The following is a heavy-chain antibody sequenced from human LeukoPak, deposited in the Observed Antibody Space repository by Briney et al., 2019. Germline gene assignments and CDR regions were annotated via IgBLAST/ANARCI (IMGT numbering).Heavy chain of an antibody. J-gene: IGHJ4*02. V-gene: IGHV4-59*01. D-gene: IGHD4-23*01. CDR3: AREDASGGTHLDY. CDR1: GASISSFY. Sequence: PSETLSLTCTVSGASISSFYWSWLRQPPGKGLEWLGYVYHSGRTNNNPSHKSRVTISADTSKNHFSLKLISVTAADTAIYYCAREDASGGTHLDYWGQGTLVTVSS. CDR2: VYHSGRT.